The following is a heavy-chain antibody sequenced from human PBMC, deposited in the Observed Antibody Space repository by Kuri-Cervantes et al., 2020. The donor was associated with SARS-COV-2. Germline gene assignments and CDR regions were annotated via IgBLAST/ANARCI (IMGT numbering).Heavy chain of an antibody. CDR1: GFTFDDYA. Sequence: LSLTCAASGFTFDDYAMHWVRQAPGKGLEWVSGISWNSGSIGYADSVKGRFTISRDNAKNSLYLQMNSLRAEDTAVYYCARDAEKQLDGFDYWGQGTLVTVSS. D-gene: IGHD6-13*01. J-gene: IGHJ4*02. CDR2: ISWNSGSI. V-gene: IGHV3-9*01. CDR3: ARDAEKQLDGFDY.